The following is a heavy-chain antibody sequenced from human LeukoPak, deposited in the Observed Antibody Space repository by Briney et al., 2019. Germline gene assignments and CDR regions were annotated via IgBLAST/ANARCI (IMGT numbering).Heavy chain of an antibody. V-gene: IGHV4-34*01. CDR1: GGSFSGYY. Sequence: PSETLSLTCAVYGGSFSGYYWSWIRQPPGKGLEWIGEINHSGSTNYNPSLKSRVTISVDTSKNQFSLKLSSVTAADTAVYYWARAGLWFGEPNFDYWGQGTLVTVSS. D-gene: IGHD3-10*01. CDR2: INHSGST. CDR3: ARAGLWFGEPNFDY. J-gene: IGHJ4*02.